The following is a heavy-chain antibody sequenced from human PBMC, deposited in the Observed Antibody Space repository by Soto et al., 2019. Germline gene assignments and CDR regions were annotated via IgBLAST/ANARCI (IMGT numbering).Heavy chain of an antibody. CDR2: ISAYNGNT. CDR1: GYTFTSYG. V-gene: IGHV1-18*04. CDR3: ARDQGCSSTRCQGGYGMDV. Sequence: ASVKVSCKASGYTFTSYGISWVRQAPGQGLEWMGWISAYNGNTNYAQKLQGRVTMTTDTSTSTAYMELRSLRSDDTAVYYCARDQGCSSTRCQGGYGMDVWGQGTTVTVSS. J-gene: IGHJ6*02. D-gene: IGHD2-2*01.